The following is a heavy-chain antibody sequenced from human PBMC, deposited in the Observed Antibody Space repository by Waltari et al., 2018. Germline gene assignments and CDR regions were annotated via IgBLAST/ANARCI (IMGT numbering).Heavy chain of an antibody. J-gene: IGHJ5*02. V-gene: IGHV1-69-2*01. CDR3: ATVLTTVPTYWFDP. CDR2: AEPTDSET. CDR1: GYTFTDYY. D-gene: IGHD4-4*01. Sequence: EVQLVQSGAEVKKPGATVTISCKASGYTFTDYYIHWVQQAPGNGLERRRRAEPTDSETIYTEKFQGRVTITADTSTDTAYMELSSLSSEDTPVYYCATVLTTVPTYWFDPWCQGTLVTVSS.